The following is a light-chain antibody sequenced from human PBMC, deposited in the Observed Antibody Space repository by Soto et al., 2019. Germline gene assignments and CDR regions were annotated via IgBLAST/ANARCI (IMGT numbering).Light chain of an antibody. CDR1: TGAVTSGHY. CDR2: DTS. CDR3: LVIYTGVGEV. Sequence: QAVVTQEPSLPVSPGGTVTLTCGSSTGAVTSGHYPHWFQQKPGQAPRTLIYDTSNRHSWTPARFSGSLLGGKAALTLSDAQPEDEADYYCLVIYTGVGEVFGTGTKVTVL. V-gene: IGLV7-46*01. J-gene: IGLJ1*01.